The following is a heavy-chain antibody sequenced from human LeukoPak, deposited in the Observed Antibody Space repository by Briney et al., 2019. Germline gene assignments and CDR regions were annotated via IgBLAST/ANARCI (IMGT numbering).Heavy chain of an antibody. V-gene: IGHV4-59*11. Sequence: PSETLSLTCLVSGASISGHYWSWLRQPPGTGLEWIGYIYHSGATRYTSSLKSRVTMSLDTSKNNFSLKLSAVTAADTAVYYCARGNGMATFPWDSWGQGTLVTVSS. CDR1: GASISGHY. CDR2: IYHSGAT. CDR3: ARGNGMATFPWDS. J-gene: IGHJ4*02. D-gene: IGHD5-24*01.